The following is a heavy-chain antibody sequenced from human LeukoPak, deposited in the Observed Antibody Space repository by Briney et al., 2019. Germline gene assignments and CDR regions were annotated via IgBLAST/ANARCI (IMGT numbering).Heavy chain of an antibody. Sequence: ASVKVSCKASGYTFTGYYMHSVRQAPGQGLEWMGSIKPNSGGTKYAQKFQGRVTMTTATSMSQGKMELSRLRSEDTAVYYCARVRGALFDYWGQGTLVTVSS. D-gene: IGHD3-10*01. CDR1: GYTFTGYY. V-gene: IGHV1-2*02. CDR3: ARVRGALFDY. CDR2: IKPNSGGT. J-gene: IGHJ4*02.